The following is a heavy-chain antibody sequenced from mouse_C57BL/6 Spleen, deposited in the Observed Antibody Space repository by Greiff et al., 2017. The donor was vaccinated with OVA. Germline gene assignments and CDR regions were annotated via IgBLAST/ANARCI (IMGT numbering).Heavy chain of an antibody. D-gene: IGHD1-1*01. Sequence: VQLQQSGAELVKPGASVKISCKASGYAFSSYWMNWVKQRPGKGLEWIGQIYPGDGDPNYNGKFKGKATLTADKSSSTAYMQLSSLTSEDSAVYFCARSGDYGSSFAYWGQGTLVTVSA. CDR1: GYAFSSYW. J-gene: IGHJ3*01. CDR3: ARSGDYGSSFAY. CDR2: IYPGDGDP. V-gene: IGHV1-80*01.